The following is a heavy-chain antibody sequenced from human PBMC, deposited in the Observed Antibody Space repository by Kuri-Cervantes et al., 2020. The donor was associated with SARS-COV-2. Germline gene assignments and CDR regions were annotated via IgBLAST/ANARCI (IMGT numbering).Heavy chain of an antibody. CDR1: GFTFRDYY. V-gene: IGHV3-72*01. J-gene: IGHJ4*02. Sequence: GGSLRLSCFASGFTFRDYYFDWVRQAPGKGLEWVGRSRTEPNSYSTEYAASVIGRFTISRDDWKGLVFLQTDSLKTDDTAVYYCTRTTISMIEDQYFDFWGQGDLVTVSS. D-gene: IGHD3-22*01. CDR3: TRTTISMIEDQYFDF. CDR2: SRTEPNSYST.